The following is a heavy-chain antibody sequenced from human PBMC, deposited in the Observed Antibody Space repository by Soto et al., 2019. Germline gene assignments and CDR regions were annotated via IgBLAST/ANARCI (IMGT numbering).Heavy chain of an antibody. V-gene: IGHV1-24*01. CDR2: FDPEDGET. Sequence: ASLKVSCKVSGYTLTELSMHWVRQAPGKGLEWMGGFDPEDGETIYAQKFQGRVTMTEDTSTDTAYMELSSLRSEDTAVYYCATPRDYYDSSGQLDYWGQGTLVTVSS. CDR1: GYTLTELS. D-gene: IGHD3-22*01. CDR3: ATPRDYYDSSGQLDY. J-gene: IGHJ4*02.